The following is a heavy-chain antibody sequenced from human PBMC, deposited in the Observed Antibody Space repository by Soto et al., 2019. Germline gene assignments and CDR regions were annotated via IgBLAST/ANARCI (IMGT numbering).Heavy chain of an antibody. D-gene: IGHD3-22*01. CDR3: VRPDSTGYYAY. CDR1: GYSFIDYW. Sequence: PXESLKISWKGSGYSFIDYWVAWVRQMPGKGLEWMGIVNPGDSDTRYSPSFQGQVTVSADKSISTAYLYWSSLKASDTAMYYCVRPDSTGYYAYWGQGHLVTVSS. V-gene: IGHV5-51*01. J-gene: IGHJ1*01. CDR2: VNPGDSDT.